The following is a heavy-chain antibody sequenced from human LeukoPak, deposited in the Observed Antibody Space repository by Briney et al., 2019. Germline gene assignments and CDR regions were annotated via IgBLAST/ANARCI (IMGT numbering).Heavy chain of an antibody. V-gene: IGHV4-59*01. CDR3: ARSAGGVHVFDY. Sequence: SETLSLTGTVSGGSIISYYWSWIRQPPGKGLEWIGYIYYSGSTNHNPSLNCRVTISVDTSKIQFSLKLSSVTAADTAVYYCARSAGGVHVFDYWGKGTLVTVSS. CDR2: IYYSGST. D-gene: IGHD3-16*01. J-gene: IGHJ4*02. CDR1: GGSIISYY.